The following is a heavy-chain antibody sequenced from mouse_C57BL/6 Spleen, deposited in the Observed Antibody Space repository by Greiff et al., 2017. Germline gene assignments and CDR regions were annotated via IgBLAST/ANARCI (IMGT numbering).Heavy chain of an antibody. V-gene: IGHV1-39*01. D-gene: IGHD2-4*01. Sequence: EVKLQEPGPELVKPGASVKISCKASGYSFTDYNMNWVKQSPGQSLEWIGVINPNYGTTSYNQKFKGKATLTVDKSSSTAYMQLNSLTSEDSAVYYCARRVDDYDTWFAYWGQGTLVTVSA. CDR2: INPNYGTT. CDR3: ARRVDDYDTWFAY. CDR1: GYSFTDYN. J-gene: IGHJ3*01.